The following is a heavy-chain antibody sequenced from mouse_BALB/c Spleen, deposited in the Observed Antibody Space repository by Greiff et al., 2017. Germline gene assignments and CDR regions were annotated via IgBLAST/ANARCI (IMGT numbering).Heavy chain of an antibody. CDR3: AREGDYDDVRFAY. Sequence: VKLVESGPGLVAPSQSLSITCTVSGFSLTSYGVHWVRQPPGKGLEWLGVIWAGGSTNYNSALMSRLSISKDNSKSQVFLKMNSLQTDDTAMYYCAREGDYDDVRFAYWGQGTLVTVSA. J-gene: IGHJ3*01. D-gene: IGHD2-4*01. V-gene: IGHV2-9*02. CDR1: GFSLTSYG. CDR2: IWAGGST.